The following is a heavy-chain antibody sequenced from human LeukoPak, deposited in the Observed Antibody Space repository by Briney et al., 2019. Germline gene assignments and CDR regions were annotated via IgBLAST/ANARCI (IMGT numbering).Heavy chain of an antibody. CDR1: GFTFSSYS. V-gene: IGHV3-21*01. D-gene: IGHD6-13*01. CDR3: ARDRGSSWSYYYYYMDV. J-gene: IGHJ6*03. Sequence: GGSLGLSCAASGFTFSSYSMNWVRQAPGKGLEWVSSISSSSSYIYYADSVKGRFTIYRDNAKNSLYLQMNSLRAEDTAVYYCARDRGSSWSYYYYYMDVWGKGTTVTVSS. CDR2: ISSSSSYI.